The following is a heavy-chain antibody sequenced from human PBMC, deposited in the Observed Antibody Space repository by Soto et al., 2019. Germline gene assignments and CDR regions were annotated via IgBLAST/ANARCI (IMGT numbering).Heavy chain of an antibody. D-gene: IGHD6-19*01. CDR1: GFTFTISA. CDR2: IVVGSGNT. CDR3: AADHQPRRSGWYGHYYYGMDV. Sequence: SVKVSCKASGFTFTISAVQRVRQARGQRLEWIGWIVVGSGNTNYAQKFQERVTITRDMYTSTAYMELSSLRSEDTAVYYCAADHQPRRSGWYGHYYYGMDVWGQGTTVTVSS. J-gene: IGHJ6*02. V-gene: IGHV1-58*01.